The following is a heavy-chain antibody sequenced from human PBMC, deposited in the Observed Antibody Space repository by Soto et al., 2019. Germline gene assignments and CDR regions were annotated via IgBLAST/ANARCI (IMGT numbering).Heavy chain of an antibody. CDR2: IYSGGST. V-gene: IGHV3-66*01. CDR1: GFTVSSNY. CDR3: ARETYSSSLHFDY. D-gene: IGHD6-6*01. Sequence: PGGSLRLSCAASGFTVSSNYMSWVRQAPGKGLEWVSVIYSGGSTYYADSVKGRFTISRDNSKNTLYLQMNSLRAEDTAVYYCARETYSSSLHFDYWGQGTLVTVSS. J-gene: IGHJ4*02.